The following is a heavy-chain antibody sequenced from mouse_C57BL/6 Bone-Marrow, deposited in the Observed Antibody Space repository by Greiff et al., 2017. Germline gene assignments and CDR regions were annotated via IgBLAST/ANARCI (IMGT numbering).Heavy chain of an antibody. Sequence: QVQLQQSGPELVKPGASVKISCKASGYAFSSSWMNWVKQRPGTGLEWIGRIYPGDGDTNYNGKFKGKATLTADKSSSTASMQLSSLTSEDSAVYFCARERFGFAYWGQGTLVTVSA. CDR3: ARERFGFAY. CDR2: IYPGDGDT. CDR1: GYAFSSSW. V-gene: IGHV1-82*01. J-gene: IGHJ3*01.